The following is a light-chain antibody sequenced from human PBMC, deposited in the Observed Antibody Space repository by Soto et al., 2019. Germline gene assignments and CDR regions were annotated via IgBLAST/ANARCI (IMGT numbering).Light chain of an antibody. J-gene: IGKJ1*01. CDR2: DAS. CDR1: QTVRNNY. Sequence: DIVLTQSPGTLSLSPGERATLSCSASQTVRNNYLAWYQQKPGQAPRLLIYDASSRATGIPDRFSGSGSGTDFTLIISRLEPEDFAVYHCQQYGSSPWTFGQGTKVDIK. CDR3: QQYGSSPWT. V-gene: IGKV3-20*01.